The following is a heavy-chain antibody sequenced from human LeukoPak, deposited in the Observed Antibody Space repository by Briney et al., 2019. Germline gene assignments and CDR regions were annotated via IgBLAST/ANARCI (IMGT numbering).Heavy chain of an antibody. CDR3: AGRGQRYFRD. CDR2: IFYSGTT. Sequence: SETLSLTCTVSGGSISSCGYYWGWIRQPPGKGLEWIGDIFYSGTTYYNPSLRSRVTLSVDTSKNQLSLNLTSVTAADTAVYYCAGRGQRYFRDWGQGALVTVSS. J-gene: IGHJ1*01. CDR1: GGSISSCGYY. V-gene: IGHV4-39*01.